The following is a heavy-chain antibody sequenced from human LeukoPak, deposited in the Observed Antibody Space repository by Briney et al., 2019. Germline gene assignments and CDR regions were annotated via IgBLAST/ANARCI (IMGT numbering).Heavy chain of an antibody. Sequence: GASVKVSCKASGNAFTISDLNWVRQATGQGLEWMGWFNPENGNTNYAQKVQGRVTMTADTSTSTSYMELRSLRSDDTAVYYCAREHSSSWDQFDYWGQGTLVTVSS. D-gene: IGHD6-13*01. CDR3: AREHSSSWDQFDY. J-gene: IGHJ4*02. CDR2: FNPENGNT. V-gene: IGHV1-18*01. CDR1: GNAFTISD.